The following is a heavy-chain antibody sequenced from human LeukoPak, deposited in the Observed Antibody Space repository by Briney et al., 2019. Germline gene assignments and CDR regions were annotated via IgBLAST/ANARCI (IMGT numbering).Heavy chain of an antibody. D-gene: IGHD6-19*01. CDR2: INHSGST. Sequence: PSETLSLTCTVSGGSISSYYWSWIRQPPGKGLEWIGEINHSGSTNYNPSLKSRVTISVDTSKNQFSLKLSSVTAADTAVYYCARGLGSSIILIDYWGQGTLVTVSS. J-gene: IGHJ4*02. V-gene: IGHV4-34*01. CDR1: GGSISSYY. CDR3: ARGLGSSIILIDY.